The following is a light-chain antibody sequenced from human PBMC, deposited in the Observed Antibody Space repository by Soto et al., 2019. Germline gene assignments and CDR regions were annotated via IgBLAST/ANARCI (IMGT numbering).Light chain of an antibody. CDR2: AAS. V-gene: IGKV1-9*01. CDR3: QQLNSYP. J-gene: IGKJ5*01. CDR1: QGISSY. Sequence: DIQLTQSPSFLSASVGDRVTITCRASQGISSYLAWYQQKPGKAPKLLIYAASTLQSGVPSRFSGSGSGTEFTLTISSLQPEDVANYYCQQLNSYPLGQGTRLEIK.